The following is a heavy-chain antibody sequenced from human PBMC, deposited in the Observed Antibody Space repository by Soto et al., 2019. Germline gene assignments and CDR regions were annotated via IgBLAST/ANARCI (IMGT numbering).Heavy chain of an antibody. D-gene: IGHD5-12*01. CDR3: ARAPVDFYYFDY. Sequence: PSETLSLTCAVYGGSFSGYYWGWIRQPPGRGLEWIGSVYPSGSTYYNPSLRSRVTISVDKSKNQFSLKLRSVTAADTALYYCARAPVDFYYFDYWGQGTLVTVSS. J-gene: IGHJ4*02. V-gene: IGHV4-38-2*01. CDR2: VYPSGST. CDR1: GGSFSGYY.